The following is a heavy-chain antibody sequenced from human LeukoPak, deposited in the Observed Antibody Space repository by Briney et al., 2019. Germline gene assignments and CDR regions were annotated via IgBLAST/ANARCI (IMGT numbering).Heavy chain of an antibody. V-gene: IGHV3-21*06. CDR1: GFTFSSYS. CDR3: AALVIPAATSGGFDP. J-gene: IGHJ5*02. Sequence: GGSLRLSCAVSGFTFSSYSMNWVRQAPGKGLEWVSFISSGSNYIYYADSVKGRFTTSRDNAKNSLYLQMNSLRAEDTAVYYCAALVIPAATSGGFDPWGQGTLVTVSS. D-gene: IGHD2-2*01. CDR2: ISSGSNYI.